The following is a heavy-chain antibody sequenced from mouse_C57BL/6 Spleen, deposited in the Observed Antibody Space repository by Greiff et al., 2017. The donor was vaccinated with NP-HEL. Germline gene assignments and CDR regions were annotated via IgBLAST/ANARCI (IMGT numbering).Heavy chain of an antibody. CDR2: ISSGGSYT. CDR3: ARHPTNGYDGYFDV. D-gene: IGHD2-2*01. Sequence: EVQGVESGGDLVKPGGSLKLSCAASGFTFSTYGMSWVRQTPDKRLEWVATISSGGSYTYYLDSVQGRFTISRDNAKNTLYLQMSSLKAEDTAMYYCARHPTNGYDGYFDVWGTGTTVTVSS. V-gene: IGHV5-6*01. CDR1: GFTFSTYG. J-gene: IGHJ1*03.